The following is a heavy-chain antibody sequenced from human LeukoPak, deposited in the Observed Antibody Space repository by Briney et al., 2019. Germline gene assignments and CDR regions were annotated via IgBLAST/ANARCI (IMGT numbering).Heavy chain of an antibody. D-gene: IGHD1-1*01. CDR2: IIPIFGTA. CDR3: ARSGSRYSYYYYMDV. Sequence: SVKVSCKASGGTFSSYAISWVRQAPGQGLEWMGGIIPIFGTANYAQKFQGSVTVTADASTSTAYMELSSLRSEDTAVYYCARSGSRYSYYYYMDVWGKGTTVTVSS. CDR1: GGTFSSYA. V-gene: IGHV1-69*13. J-gene: IGHJ6*03.